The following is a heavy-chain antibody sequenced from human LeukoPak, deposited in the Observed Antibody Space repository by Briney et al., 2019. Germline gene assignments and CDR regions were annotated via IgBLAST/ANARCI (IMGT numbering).Heavy chain of an antibody. V-gene: IGHV3-7*01. J-gene: IGHJ4*02. CDR3: VRDGGVSGYDLLDY. CDR2: INQDGSEE. CDR1: GFTFSNYW. D-gene: IGHD5-12*01. Sequence: GGSLRLSCAASGFTFSNYWMTWVRQAPGKGREWVAHINQDGSEEHYMDSVKARFTISRDNAKNSLSLQMNSLRAEDTAVYYCVRDGGVSGYDLLDYWGQGTLVTVSS.